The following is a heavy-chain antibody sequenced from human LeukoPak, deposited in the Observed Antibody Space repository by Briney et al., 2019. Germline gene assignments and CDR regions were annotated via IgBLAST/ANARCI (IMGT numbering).Heavy chain of an antibody. D-gene: IGHD2/OR15-2a*01. CDR2: IIPILGIA. CDR1: GGTFSSYA. J-gene: IGHJ5*02. Sequence: ASVKVSCKASGGTFSSYAISWVRQAPGQGLEWMGRIIPILGIANYAQKFQGRVTITADKSTSTAYMELSSLRSEDTAVYYCARDRFHSTEGWFDPWGQGTLVTVSS. CDR3: ARDRFHSTEGWFDP. V-gene: IGHV1-69*04.